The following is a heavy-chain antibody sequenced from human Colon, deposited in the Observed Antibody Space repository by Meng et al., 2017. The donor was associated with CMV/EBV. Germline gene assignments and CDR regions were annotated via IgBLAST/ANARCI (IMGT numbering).Heavy chain of an antibody. CDR3: ARDGLWEGKIEGVPGADA. V-gene: IGHV3-21*01. CDR2: INSYAYNV. CDR1: GLTFGSST. J-gene: IGHJ5*02. Sequence: GESLKISCVVSGLTFGSSTMSWVRQAPGKGLEWVASINSYAYNVGYADSVKGRFTISRDNAKNSLYLQMNSLGAEDTAVYYCARDGLWEGKIEGVPGADAWGQGTLVTVSS. D-gene: IGHD1-26*01.